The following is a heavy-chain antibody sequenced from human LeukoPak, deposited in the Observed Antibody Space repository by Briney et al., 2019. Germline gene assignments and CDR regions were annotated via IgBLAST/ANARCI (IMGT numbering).Heavy chain of an antibody. CDR1: GFTFRNTW. V-gene: IGHV3-15*01. CDR2: IKSKTDGGTT. CDR3: TTNFQSGF. D-gene: IGHD3-3*01. J-gene: IGHJ4*02. Sequence: GGSLRLSCAASGFTFRNTWMHWVRQAPGKGLEWVGRIKSKTDGGTTDYAAPVKGRFTISRDDSTDTLYLQMNSLKTEDTAVYCTTNFQSGFWGQGTLVTVSS.